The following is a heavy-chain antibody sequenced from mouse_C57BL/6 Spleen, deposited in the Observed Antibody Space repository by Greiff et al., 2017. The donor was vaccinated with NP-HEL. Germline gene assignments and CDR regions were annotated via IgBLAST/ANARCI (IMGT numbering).Heavy chain of an antibody. V-gene: IGHV1-42*01. Sequence: VQLQQSGPELVKPGASVKISCKASGYSFTGYYMNWVKQSPEKSLEWIGEINPSTGGTTYNQKFKAKATLTVDKSSSTAYMQLKSLTSEDSAVYYCARFPYDGYPHYFDYWGQGTTLTVSS. CDR3: ARFPYDGYPHYFDY. CDR1: GYSFTGYY. J-gene: IGHJ2*01. D-gene: IGHD2-3*01. CDR2: INPSTGGT.